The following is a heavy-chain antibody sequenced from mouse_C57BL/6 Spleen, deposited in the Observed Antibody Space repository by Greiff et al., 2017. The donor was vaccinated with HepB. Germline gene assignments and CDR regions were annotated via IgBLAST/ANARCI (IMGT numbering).Heavy chain of an antibody. CDR3: ARYPGFDY. CDR2: IYPGDGDT. J-gene: IGHJ2*01. V-gene: IGHV1-82*01. Sequence: QVQLKESGPELVKPGASVKISCKASGYAFSSSWMNWVKQRPGKGLEWIGRIYPGDGDTNYNGKFKGKATLTADKSSSTAYMQLSSLTSEDSAVYFCARYPGFDYWGQGTTLTVSS. CDR1: GYAFSSSW.